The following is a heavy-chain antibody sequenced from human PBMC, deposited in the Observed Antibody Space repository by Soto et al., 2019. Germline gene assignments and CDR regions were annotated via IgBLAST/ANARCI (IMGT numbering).Heavy chain of an antibody. D-gene: IGHD3-10*01. CDR2: IYWDDDK. CDR1: GFSLSTSGVG. Sequence: QITLKESGPTLVKPTQTLTLTCTFSGFSLSTSGVGVGWIRQPPGKALEWLALIYWDDDKRYSPSLKSRLTITKDTSKNQVVLTMTNMDPVDTATYYCAHRPPIWFGELLPNWFDPWGQGTRVTVSS. V-gene: IGHV2-5*02. CDR3: AHRPPIWFGELLPNWFDP. J-gene: IGHJ5*02.